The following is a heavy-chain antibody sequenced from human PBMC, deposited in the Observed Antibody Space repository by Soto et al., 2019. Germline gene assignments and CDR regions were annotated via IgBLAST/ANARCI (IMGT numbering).Heavy chain of an antibody. CDR1: VFTFSSYA. J-gene: IGHJ4*02. Sequence: GGSLRLSCAASVFTFSSYAMHWVRQAPGKGLEWVAVISYDGSNKYYADSVKGRFTISRDNARNTLYLQMNSLRDEDTAMYYCVRDSNWSYDYWGQGILVTVSS. D-gene: IGHD4-4*01. CDR3: VRDSNWSYDY. V-gene: IGHV3-30-3*01. CDR2: ISYDGSNK.